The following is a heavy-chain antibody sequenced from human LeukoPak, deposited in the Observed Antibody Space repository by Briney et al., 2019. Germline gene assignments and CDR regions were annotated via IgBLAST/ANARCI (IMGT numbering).Heavy chain of an antibody. V-gene: IGHV3-23*01. J-gene: IGHJ4*02. D-gene: IGHD7-27*01. CDR1: GFTFSTYT. Sequence: GSLRLSCAASGFTFSTYTMYWVRHPPGKRLEWVSIIGNNGGGIHYADSVKGRFTISRDNFKNALYLQMNSLRVEDTAVYYCAIDPNWGTHSWGQGVLVTVSS. CDR2: IGNNGGGI. CDR3: AIDPNWGTHS.